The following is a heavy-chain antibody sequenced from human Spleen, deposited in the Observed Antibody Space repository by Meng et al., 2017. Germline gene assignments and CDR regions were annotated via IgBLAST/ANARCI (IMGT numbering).Heavy chain of an antibody. CDR2: TYYRSKWYN. CDR1: GDSVSSNSAA. Sequence: SQTLSLTCAISGDSVSSNSAAWNWIRQSPSRGLEWLGRTYYRSKWYNDYAVAVKSRITINPDTSKNQFSLQLNSVTPEDTAVYYCARDRPGSLIAAGTRANYYYYGMDVWGQGTTVTVSS. CDR3: ARDRPGSLIAAGTRANYYYYGMDV. V-gene: IGHV6-1*01. J-gene: IGHJ6*02. D-gene: IGHD6-13*01.